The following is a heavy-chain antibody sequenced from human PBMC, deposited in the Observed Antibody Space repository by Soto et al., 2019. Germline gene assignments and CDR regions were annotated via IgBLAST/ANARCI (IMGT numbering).Heavy chain of an antibody. Sequence: EVQLVESGGGLVQPGRSLRLSCSASGFSFDDFAMHWVRQAPGGGLEWVSGISWNSGSIGYADSVRGRFTISRDNAKNSVYLQMNSLRAEDTALYYCAKEKSRHGGLLDYWGQGSLVTVSS. CDR2: ISWNSGSI. CDR1: GFSFDDFA. D-gene: IGHD3-3*01. CDR3: AKEKSRHGGLLDY. V-gene: IGHV3-9*01. J-gene: IGHJ4*02.